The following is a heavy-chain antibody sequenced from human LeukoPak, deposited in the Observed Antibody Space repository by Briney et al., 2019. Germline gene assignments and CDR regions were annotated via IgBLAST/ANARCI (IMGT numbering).Heavy chain of an antibody. D-gene: IGHD5-24*01. J-gene: IGHJ4*02. CDR3: ARGPHRWAQDY. V-gene: IGHV1-2*06. Sequence: ASVKVSCKTSGYTFTGYYMHWVRQAPGQGLEWMGRINPNSGGTNYAQKFQGRVTMTRDTSITTAYMELSRLRSDDTAVYYCARGPHRWAQDYWGQGTLVTVSS. CDR2: INPNSGGT. CDR1: GYTFTGYY.